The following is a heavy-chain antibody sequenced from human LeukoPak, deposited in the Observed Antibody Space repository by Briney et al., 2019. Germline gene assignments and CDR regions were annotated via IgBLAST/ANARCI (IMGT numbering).Heavy chain of an antibody. CDR2: IYHSGST. CDR3: ARVWNY. Sequence: SETLSLTCAVYGYSISSGYYWGWIRQPPGKGLEWIGSIYHSGSTYYNPSLKSRVTISVDTSKNQFSLKLSSVTAADTAVYYCARVWNYWGQGTLVTVSS. CDR1: GYSISSGYY. D-gene: IGHD2-8*01. J-gene: IGHJ4*02. V-gene: IGHV4-38-2*01.